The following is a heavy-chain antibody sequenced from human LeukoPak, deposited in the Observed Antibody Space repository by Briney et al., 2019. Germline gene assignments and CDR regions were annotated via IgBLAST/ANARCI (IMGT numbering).Heavy chain of an antibody. CDR3: ARVVGATLWAFDI. D-gene: IGHD1-26*01. V-gene: IGHV4-30-4*08. CDR2: IYYSGST. J-gene: IGHJ3*02. CDR1: GGSIGSGDYY. Sequence: SETLSLTCTVSGGSIGSGDYYWSWIRQPPGKGLEWIGYIYYSGSTYYNPSLKSRFTISVDTSKNQFSLKLSSVTAADTAVYYCARVVGATLWAFDIWGQGTMVTVSS.